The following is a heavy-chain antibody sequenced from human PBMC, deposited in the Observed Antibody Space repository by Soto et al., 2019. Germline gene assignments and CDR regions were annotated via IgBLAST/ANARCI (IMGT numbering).Heavy chain of an antibody. J-gene: IGHJ4*02. CDR1: GFTFDDYT. Sequence: GGSLRLSCAASGFTFDDYTMHWVRQAPGKGLEWVSLISWDGGSTYYADSVKGRFTISRDNSKDSLYLQMNSLRTEDTALYYCAKGGLWSFDYWGQGTLVTVSS. CDR3: AKGGLWSFDY. CDR2: ISWDGGST. V-gene: IGHV3-43*01. D-gene: IGHD3-10*01.